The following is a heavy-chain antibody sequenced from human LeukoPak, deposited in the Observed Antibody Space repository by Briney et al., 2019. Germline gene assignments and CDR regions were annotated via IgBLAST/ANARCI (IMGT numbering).Heavy chain of an antibody. CDR1: GGSFSGYY. CDR3: ARGGNSSFDY. Sequence: SETLSLTCAVYGGSFSGYYWSWIRQPQGKGLEWIGEINHSGSTNYNPSLKSRVTISVDTSKNQFSLKLSSVTAADTAVYYCARGGNSSFDYWGQGTLVTVSS. J-gene: IGHJ4*02. V-gene: IGHV4-34*01. D-gene: IGHD4-23*01. CDR2: INHSGST.